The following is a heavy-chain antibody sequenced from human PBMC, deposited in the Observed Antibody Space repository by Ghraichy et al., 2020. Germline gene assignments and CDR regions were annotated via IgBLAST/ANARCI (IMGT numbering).Heavy chain of an antibody. CDR1: GGSISSYY. Sequence: SLTCTVSGGSISSYYWSWIRQPAGKGLEWIGRIYSSGSTNYNPSLQSRVTMSVDTSKNQFSLKLTSVTAADTAVYYCARVDQRGAYADRWGQGTLVTVSS. V-gene: IGHV4-4*07. D-gene: IGHD2-2*01. CDR2: IYSSGST. CDR3: ARVDQRGAYADR. J-gene: IGHJ4*02.